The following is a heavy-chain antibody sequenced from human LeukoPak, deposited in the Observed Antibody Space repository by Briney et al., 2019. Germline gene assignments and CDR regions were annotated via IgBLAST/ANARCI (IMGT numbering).Heavy chain of an antibody. V-gene: IGHV3-21*01. CDR1: GFTFSSYS. CDR2: ISSSSSYI. J-gene: IGHJ4*02. D-gene: IGHD1-26*01. Sequence: GGSLRLSCAASGFTFSSYSMNWVRQAPGKGLEWVSSISSSSSYIYYADSVKGRFTISRDNAKNSLYLQMNSLRAEDTAVYYCARDGNIVGATFPFDYWGQRTLVTVSS. CDR3: ARDGNIVGATFPFDY.